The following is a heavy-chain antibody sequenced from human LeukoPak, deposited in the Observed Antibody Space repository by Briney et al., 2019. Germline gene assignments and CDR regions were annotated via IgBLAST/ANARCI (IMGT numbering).Heavy chain of an antibody. Sequence: GGSLRLSCAASGFTFSNAWKNWVRQAPAKGLAWVGRVKGKTDGGTTDYAAPVKGRFTISRDDSKNTLYLQMNSLKTEDTAVYYCTTDLRATVTFIPYFDYWGQGTLVTVSS. D-gene: IGHD4-17*01. CDR2: VKGKTDGGTT. V-gene: IGHV3-15*07. CDR3: TTDLRATVTFIPYFDY. CDR1: GFTFSNAW. J-gene: IGHJ4*02.